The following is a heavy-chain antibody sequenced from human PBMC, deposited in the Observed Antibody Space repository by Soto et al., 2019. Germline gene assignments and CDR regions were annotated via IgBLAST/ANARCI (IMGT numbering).Heavy chain of an antibody. Sequence: QVQLVQSGAEVKKPGSSVKVSCKASGGTFSSYAISWVRQAPGQGLEWMGGIIPIFGTANYAQKFQGRVTITADESTRTAYMELSSLRSEDTAVYYCAGPKVWFGELSPRMDVWGQGTTVTVSS. V-gene: IGHV1-69*01. CDR3: AGPKVWFGELSPRMDV. CDR2: IIPIFGTA. D-gene: IGHD3-10*01. CDR1: GGTFSSYA. J-gene: IGHJ6*02.